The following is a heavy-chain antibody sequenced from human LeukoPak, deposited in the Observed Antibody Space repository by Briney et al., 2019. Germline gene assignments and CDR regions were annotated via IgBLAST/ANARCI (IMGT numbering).Heavy chain of an antibody. CDR3: ARFEYSSSSLDF. Sequence: SETLSPTCTVSGGSISGSSYYWGWIRQSPGKGLEWIGNVYCSGSTYYNPSLKSRVTVSVDTSMNQFSLKVSSVTAEDTAVYYCARFEYSSSSLDFWGQGTLVTVSS. V-gene: IGHV4-39*01. CDR2: VYCSGST. J-gene: IGHJ4*02. CDR1: GGSISGSSYY. D-gene: IGHD6-6*01.